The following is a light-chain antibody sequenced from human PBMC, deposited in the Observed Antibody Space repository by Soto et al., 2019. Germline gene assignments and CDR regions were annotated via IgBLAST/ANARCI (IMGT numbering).Light chain of an antibody. CDR1: QSVSSY. J-gene: IGKJ1*01. V-gene: IGKV3-15*01. CDR3: QQYNNWPPWT. CDR2: GAS. Sequence: EIVWTQSPATLSLSPGERATLSGRASQSVSSYLAWYQQKPCQAPRLLIYGASTRATGIPARFSGSGSGTEFTLTISSLQSEDFAVYYCQQYNNWPPWTFGQGTKVDIK.